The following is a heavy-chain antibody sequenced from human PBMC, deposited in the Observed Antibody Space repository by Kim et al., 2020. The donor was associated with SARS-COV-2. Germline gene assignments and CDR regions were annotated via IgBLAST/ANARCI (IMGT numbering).Heavy chain of an antibody. CDR2: ISSSSGKI. CDR1: GFTFSNYA. CDR3: ARDRSLGSTLYYYFDY. Sequence: GGSLRLSCAASGFTFSNYAIIWVRQAPGKGLEWVSYISSSSGKIDYADSVKGRFTISRDNAKNSVYLQMNSLRDEDTAVYYCARDRSLGSTLYYYFDYWGQGALVAVSS. D-gene: IGHD6-13*01. J-gene: IGHJ4*02. V-gene: IGHV3-48*02.